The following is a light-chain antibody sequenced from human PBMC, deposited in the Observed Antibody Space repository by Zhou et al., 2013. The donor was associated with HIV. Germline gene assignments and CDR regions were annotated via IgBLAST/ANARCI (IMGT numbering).Light chain of an antibody. CDR1: QSISSW. V-gene: IGKV1-5*01. J-gene: IGKJ1*01. CDR2: GAS. CDR3: QQYNSYPWT. Sequence: DIQMTQSPSSVSASVGDRVTITCRASQSISSWLAWYQQKPGKAPKLLIFGASTLQSGVPSRFSGSGSGTEFTLTISSLQPDDFAAYYCQQYNSYPWTFGQGTKVEIK.